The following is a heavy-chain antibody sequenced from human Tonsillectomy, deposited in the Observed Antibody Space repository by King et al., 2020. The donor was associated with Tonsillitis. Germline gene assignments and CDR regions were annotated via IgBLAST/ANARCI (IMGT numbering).Heavy chain of an antibody. CDR1: GFTFDDYA. CDR2: INWESGDI. J-gene: IGHJ4*02. CDR3: AKANLYYYDSRGYYQGPFDY. D-gene: IGHD3-22*01. Sequence: VQLVESGGGLVQPGRSLRLSCAASGFTFDDYAMHWVRQAPGKGLEWVSGINWESGDIGYADSVKGRFTISRDNAKNSLYLQMNSLRPEDTALYFCAKANLYYYDSRGYYQGPFDYWGQGTLVTVSS. V-gene: IGHV3-9*01.